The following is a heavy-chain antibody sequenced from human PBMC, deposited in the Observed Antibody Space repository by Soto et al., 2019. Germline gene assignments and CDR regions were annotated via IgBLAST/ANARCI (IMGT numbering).Heavy chain of an antibody. D-gene: IGHD2-15*01. CDR3: AKSTLGYCSGGSCYHPHYFYY. V-gene: IGHV3-23*01. J-gene: IGHJ4*02. CDR2: VGGSGDST. CDR1: EFAFRNYA. Sequence: VQLLDSGGGLVQPGGSLRLTCAASEFAFRNYAMSWVRQAPGKGLEWVSGVGGSGDSTYYADSVKGRFTISRDNAKDTLYLQMNSLRAEYTAVYYCAKSTLGYCSGGSCYHPHYFYYWGQGTFVTVSS.